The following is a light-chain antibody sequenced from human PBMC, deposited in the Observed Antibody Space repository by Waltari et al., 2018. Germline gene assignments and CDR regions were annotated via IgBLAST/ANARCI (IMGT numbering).Light chain of an antibody. CDR2: DAS. V-gene: IGKV3-11*01. Sequence: EIVLTQSPATLSLSPGERATLSCRASQSVSSYFAWYQQKPGQAPRLLIYDASNRATGIPARFSGSGSGTDFTLTISSLEPEDFAVYYCQQRSNWPPGSFGGGTKVEIK. CDR3: QQRSNWPPGS. CDR1: QSVSSY. J-gene: IGKJ4*01.